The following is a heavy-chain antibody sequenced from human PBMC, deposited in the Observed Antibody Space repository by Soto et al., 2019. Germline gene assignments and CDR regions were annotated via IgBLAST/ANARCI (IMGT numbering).Heavy chain of an antibody. D-gene: IGHD3-22*01. V-gene: IGHV3-64*01. Sequence: GGSLRLSCAASGFTFSSYAMHWVRQAPGKGLEYVSAISSNGGSTYYANSVKGRFTISRGNSKNTVYLQMGSLRAEDMAVYYWARGRSGGYYDSSGYYRVDAFDIWGQVTMVTVSS. CDR3: ARGRSGGYYDSSGYYRVDAFDI. CDR2: ISSNGGST. J-gene: IGHJ3*02. CDR1: GFTFSSYA.